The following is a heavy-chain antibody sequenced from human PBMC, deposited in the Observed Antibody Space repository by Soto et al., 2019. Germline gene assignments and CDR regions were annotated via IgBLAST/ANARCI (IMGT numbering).Heavy chain of an antibody. D-gene: IGHD2-2*03. CDR1: GFTFSSYS. CDR2: ISSSSSYI. Sequence: GGSLRLSCAASGFTFSSYSMNWVRQAPGKGLEWVSSISSSSSYIYYADSVKGRFTISRDNAKNSLYLQMNSLRAEDTAVYYCVTLDIVVVPAAPPMDVWGKGTTVTVSS. CDR3: VTLDIVVVPAAPPMDV. J-gene: IGHJ6*03. V-gene: IGHV3-21*01.